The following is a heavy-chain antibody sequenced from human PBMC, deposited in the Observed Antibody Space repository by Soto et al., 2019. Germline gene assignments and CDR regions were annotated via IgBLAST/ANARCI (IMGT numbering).Heavy chain of an antibody. Sequence: EGHLLESGGGLVQPGESLRLACAASGFTFRYYWMHWVRYAPGMGLVWVSRIHSDGSSTTYAYSVTGRFTISRDNARNKMYLQMNSLRAKDTAVYYCVSGDRGAFDLWGQGTVLTVAS. CDR2: IHSDGSST. CDR1: GFTFRYYW. J-gene: IGHJ3*01. CDR3: VSGDRGAFDL. D-gene: IGHD7-27*01. V-gene: IGHV3-74*01.